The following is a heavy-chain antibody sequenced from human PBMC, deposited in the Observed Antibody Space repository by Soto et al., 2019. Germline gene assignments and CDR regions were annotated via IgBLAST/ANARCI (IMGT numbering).Heavy chain of an antibody. V-gene: IGHV1-69*02. Sequence: QVQLVQSGAEVKKPGSSVKVSCKASGGTFSSYTISWVRQAPGQGLEWRGRIIPILGIANYAQKFQGRVTITADKSTSTAYMELSSLRSEDTAVYYCAGGAVARGTRDYWGQGTLVTVSS. J-gene: IGHJ4*02. CDR3: AGGAVARGTRDY. D-gene: IGHD6-19*01. CDR2: IIPILGIA. CDR1: GGTFSSYT.